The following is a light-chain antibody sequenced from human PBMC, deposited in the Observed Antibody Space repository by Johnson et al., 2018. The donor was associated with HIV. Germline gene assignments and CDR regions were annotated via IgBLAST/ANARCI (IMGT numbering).Light chain of an antibody. J-gene: IGLJ1*01. CDR3: GTWDNSLSAYV. CDR2: DNN. Sequence: LTQPPSVSAAPGQKVTISCSGSSSNIGNNYVSWYQQLPGTAPKVLIYDNNKRPSGIPDRFSGSKSGTSATLGITGLQTGDEADYYCGTWDNSLSAYVFGTGTKVTVL. CDR1: SSNIGNNY. V-gene: IGLV1-51*01.